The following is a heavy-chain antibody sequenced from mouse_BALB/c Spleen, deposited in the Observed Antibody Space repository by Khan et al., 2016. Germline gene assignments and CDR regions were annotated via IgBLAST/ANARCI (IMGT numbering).Heavy chain of an antibody. V-gene: IGHV14-3*02. CDR1: GFNIKDTY. D-gene: IGHD2-2*01. CDR2: IDPANDNT. Sequence: VRLQQSGAELVKPGASVKLSCTASGFNIKDTYMHWVKQRPEQGLEWIGRIDPANDNTKYDPKFQGKATITSDTSSNTAYLQLSSLTSEDTAVYYCASTSNGYNDALDYWGQGTSVPVSS. J-gene: IGHJ4*01. CDR3: ASTSNGYNDALDY.